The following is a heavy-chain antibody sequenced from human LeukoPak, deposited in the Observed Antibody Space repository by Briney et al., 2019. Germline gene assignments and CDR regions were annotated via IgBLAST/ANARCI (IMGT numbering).Heavy chain of an antibody. D-gene: IGHD1-1*01. CDR3: ARESGTTPFDY. J-gene: IGHJ4*02. Sequence: SETLSLTCAVSGGSISSGSYSWSLIRQPPGKGLEWIGYMHHSGGTYYNPSLKSRVTISVDKSKNQFSLELSSVTAADTAVYYCARESGTTPFDYWGQGTLVTVSS. V-gene: IGHV4-30-2*01. CDR1: GGSISSGSYS. CDR2: MHHSGGT.